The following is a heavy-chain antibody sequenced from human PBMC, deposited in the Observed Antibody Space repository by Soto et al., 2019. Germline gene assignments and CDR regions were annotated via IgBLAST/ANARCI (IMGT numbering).Heavy chain of an antibody. Sequence: ASVKVSCKASGYTFTRYAMHWVRQPPGQRLEWMGWINAGNGNTKYSQKFQGRVTMTEDRSTDTAYMELSSLRSEDTAVYYCATLADYFGSGSFPSYFDYWGQGTLVTVSS. CDR1: GYTFTRYA. CDR2: INAGNGNT. V-gene: IGHV1-3*01. J-gene: IGHJ4*02. D-gene: IGHD3-10*01. CDR3: ATLADYFGSGSFPSYFDY.